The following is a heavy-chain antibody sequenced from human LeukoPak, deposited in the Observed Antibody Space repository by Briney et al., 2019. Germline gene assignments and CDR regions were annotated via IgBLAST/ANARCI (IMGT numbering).Heavy chain of an antibody. Sequence: ASVKVSCKASGYTFTSYGISWVRQAPGQGLEWMGWISVYNGNTNYAQKVQGRVTMTTDTSTSTAYMELRSLRSDDTAVYYCARYVSSGYYALYFDYWGQGTLVTVSS. CDR3: ARYVSSGYYALYFDY. D-gene: IGHD3-22*01. V-gene: IGHV1-18*01. J-gene: IGHJ4*02. CDR2: ISVYNGNT. CDR1: GYTFTSYG.